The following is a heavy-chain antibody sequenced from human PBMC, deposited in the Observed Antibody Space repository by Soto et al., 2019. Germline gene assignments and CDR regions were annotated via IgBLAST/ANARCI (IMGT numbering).Heavy chain of an antibody. Sequence: QVQLVESGGGVVQPGRSLRLSCAASGFTFSSYAMHWVRQAPGKGLEWVAVISYDGSNKYYADSVKGRFTISRDNSKNTLFLQMNSLRAEDTAVYYCAREERIGAFDIWAQGTMVTVSS. V-gene: IGHV3-30-3*01. D-gene: IGHD1-26*01. CDR1: GFTFSSYA. J-gene: IGHJ3*02. CDR3: AREERIGAFDI. CDR2: ISYDGSNK.